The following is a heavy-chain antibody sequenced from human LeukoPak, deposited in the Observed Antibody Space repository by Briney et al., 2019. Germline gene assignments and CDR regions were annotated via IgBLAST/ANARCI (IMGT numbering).Heavy chain of an antibody. J-gene: IGHJ3*02. CDR3: ASGDANTAAAFDI. CDR2: IYTSGST. D-gene: IGHD4-17*01. Sequence: KPSETLSLTCTVSGGSISSYYWSWIRQPAGKGLEWIGRIYTSGSTKCNPSLESRVTMSVDTSKNQVSLRLSSVTAADTAVYYCASGDANTAAAFDIWGQGTVVTVSS. V-gene: IGHV4-4*07. CDR1: GGSISSYY.